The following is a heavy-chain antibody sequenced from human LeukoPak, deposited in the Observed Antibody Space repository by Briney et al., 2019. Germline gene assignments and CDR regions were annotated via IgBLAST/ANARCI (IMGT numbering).Heavy chain of an antibody. Sequence: ASVKVSCKASGYTFTSYAMHWVRQAPGQRLEWMGWINAGNGNTKYSQKFQGRVTITRDTSASTAYMELSSLRSEDTAVYYCARESVVVVAAAYYYGMDVWGQGTTVTVSS. V-gene: IGHV1-3*01. CDR3: ARESVVVVAAAYYYGMDV. CDR1: GYTFTSYA. CDR2: INAGNGNT. J-gene: IGHJ6*02. D-gene: IGHD2-15*01.